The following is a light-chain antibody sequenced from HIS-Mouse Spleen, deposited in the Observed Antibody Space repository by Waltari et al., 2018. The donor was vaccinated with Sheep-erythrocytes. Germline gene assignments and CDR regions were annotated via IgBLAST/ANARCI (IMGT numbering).Light chain of an antibody. Sequence: QSALTQPRSVSGSPGQSVTIPCTGTRRAVGCVNYFPWYQQHPAKAPKLMIYDVSKRPSGVPDRFSGSKSGNTASLTISGLQAEDEADYYCCSYAGSYNYVFGTGTKVTVL. J-gene: IGLJ1*01. V-gene: IGLV2-11*01. CDR1: RRAVGCVNY. CDR2: DVS. CDR3: CSYAGSYNYV.